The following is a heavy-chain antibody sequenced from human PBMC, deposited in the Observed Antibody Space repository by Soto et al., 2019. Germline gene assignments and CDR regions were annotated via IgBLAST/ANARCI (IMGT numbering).Heavy chain of an antibody. CDR2: INHSGST. CDR3: ARLAAAAIRYYYYYGMDV. J-gene: IGHJ6*02. D-gene: IGHD2-2*01. Sequence: SETLSLTCAVYGGSFSGYYWSWIRQPPGKGLEWIGEINHSGSTNYNPSLKSRVTISVDTSKNQFSLKLSSVTAADTAVYYCARLAAAAIRYYYYYGMDVWGQGTTVTVSS. V-gene: IGHV4-34*01. CDR1: GGSFSGYY.